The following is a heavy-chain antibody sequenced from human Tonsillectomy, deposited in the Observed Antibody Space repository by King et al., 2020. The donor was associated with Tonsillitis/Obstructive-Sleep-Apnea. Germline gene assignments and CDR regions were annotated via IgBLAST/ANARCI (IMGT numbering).Heavy chain of an antibody. CDR1: GFTFTSSA. V-gene: IGHV1-58*01. Sequence: RQLVQSGPEVKKPGTSVKVSCKASGFTFTSSAVQWVRQARGQRLEWIGWIVFGSGNTNYAQKFQERVTITRDMSTSTAYMELSSLRSEDTAVYYCAAPGYCSSTSCYWRHAFDIWGQGTMVIVSS. CDR3: AAPGYCSSTSCYWRHAFDI. D-gene: IGHD2-2*01. CDR2: IVFGSGNT. J-gene: IGHJ3*02.